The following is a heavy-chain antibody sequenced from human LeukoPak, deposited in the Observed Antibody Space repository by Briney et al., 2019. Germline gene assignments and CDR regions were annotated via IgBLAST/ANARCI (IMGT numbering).Heavy chain of an antibody. CDR3: ARARRTYCSGGSCSNWFDP. CDR1: GGTFSSYA. J-gene: IGHJ5*02. Sequence: ASVKVSCKASGGTFSSYAISWVRQAPGQGLEWMGGIIPIFGTANYAQKFQGRVTITADKSTSTAYMELSSLRSEDTAVYYCARARRTYCSGGSCSNWFDPWGQGTLVTVSS. CDR2: IIPIFGTA. V-gene: IGHV1-69*06. D-gene: IGHD2-15*01.